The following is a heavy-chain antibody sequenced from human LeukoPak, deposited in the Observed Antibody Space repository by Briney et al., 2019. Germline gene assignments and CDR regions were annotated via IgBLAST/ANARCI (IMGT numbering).Heavy chain of an antibody. CDR3: ASNADIVVVVDESYGMDV. D-gene: IGHD2-15*01. CDR1: GYTFTSYA. J-gene: IGHJ6*02. V-gene: IGHV1-3*01. Sequence: GASVKVSCKASGYTFTSYAMHWVRQAPGQRLEWMGWINAGNGNTKYSQKFQGRVTITRDTSASTAYMELSSLRSEDTAVYYCASNADIVVVVDESYGMDVWGQGTTVTVSS. CDR2: INAGNGNT.